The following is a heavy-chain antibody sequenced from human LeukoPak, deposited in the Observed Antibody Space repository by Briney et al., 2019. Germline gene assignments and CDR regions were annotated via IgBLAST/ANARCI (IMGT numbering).Heavy chain of an antibody. CDR3: ARGKYYFGSVLYYPFDY. V-gene: IGHV3-21*01. J-gene: IGHJ4*02. CDR1: GFTFSSSW. D-gene: IGHD3-10*01. Sequence: RAGGSLRLSCAASGFTFSSSWMTWVRQAPGKGLEWVSSISSGTTYIYYADSLKGRFTISRDDAKNSLYLQMNSLRAEDTAVYYCARGKYYFGSVLYYPFDYWGQGTLVTVSS. CDR2: ISSGTTYI.